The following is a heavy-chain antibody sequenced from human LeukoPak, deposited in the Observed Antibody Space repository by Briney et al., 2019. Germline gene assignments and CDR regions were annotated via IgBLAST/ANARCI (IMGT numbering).Heavy chain of an antibody. V-gene: IGHV1-69*04. J-gene: IGHJ6*02. CDR1: GGTFNSYA. CDR2: IIPILGIA. D-gene: IGHD3-3*01. CDR3: ARNDIGGFGVVTSYGMDV. Sequence: ASVKVSCKASGGTFNSYAISWVRQAPGQGLEWMGRIIPILGIANYAQKFQGRVTITADKSTSTAYMELSSLRSEDTAVYYCARNDIGGFGVVTSYGMDVWGQGTTVTVSS.